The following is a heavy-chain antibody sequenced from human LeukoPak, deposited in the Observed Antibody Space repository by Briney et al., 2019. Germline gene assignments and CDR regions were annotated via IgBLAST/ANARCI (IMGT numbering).Heavy chain of an antibody. CDR1: GFTFSSYA. J-gene: IGHJ6*02. CDR2: ITNSGSTI. Sequence: GGSLRLSCAASGFTFSSYAMNWVRQAPGKGPEWISYITNSGSTIYYADSVKGRFTISRDNAKNSLYLQMNSLRAEDTAVYYCARVWDYYGMGVWGQGTTVTVSS. D-gene: IGHD3-16*01. V-gene: IGHV3-48*04. CDR3: ARVWDYYGMGV.